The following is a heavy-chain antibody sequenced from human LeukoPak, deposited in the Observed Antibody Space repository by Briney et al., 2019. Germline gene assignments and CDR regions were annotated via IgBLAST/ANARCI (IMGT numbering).Heavy chain of an antibody. CDR2: IYYSGST. V-gene: IGHV4-31*03. J-gene: IGHJ3*02. CDR3: AVGSTRGGLNAFDI. D-gene: IGHD1-26*01. Sequence: SETLSLTCTVSGGSISSGGYYWSWIRQHPGEGLEWIGYIYYSGSTYYNPSLKSRVTISVDTSKNQFSLKLSSVTAADTAVYYCAVGSTRGGLNAFDIWGQGTVVTVSS. CDR1: GGSISSGGYY.